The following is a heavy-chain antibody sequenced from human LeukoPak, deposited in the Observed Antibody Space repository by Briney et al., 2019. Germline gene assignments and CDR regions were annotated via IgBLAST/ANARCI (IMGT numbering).Heavy chain of an antibody. CDR1: GFTFSSYA. D-gene: IGHD6-19*01. J-gene: IGHJ4*02. CDR3: VRDHPHSTGWSFYFDN. CDR2: ISPSGDST. V-gene: IGHV3-23*01. Sequence: QAGGSLRLSCAASGFTFSSYAMNWVRQTPGRGLEWVSTISPSGDSTYHADSVKGRFTISRDNSKNTLYLQMNSLRADDTAVYYCVRDHPHSTGWSFYFDNWGQGTLVTVSS.